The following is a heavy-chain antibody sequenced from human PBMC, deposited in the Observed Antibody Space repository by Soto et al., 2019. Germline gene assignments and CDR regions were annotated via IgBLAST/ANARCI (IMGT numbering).Heavy chain of an antibody. CDR2: LNRDGSST. Sequence: PGGSLRLSCAASGFTLSSYWMHWVRQAPGKGLVWVSRLNRDGSSTIYADSVKGRFTISRDNAKNTLYLQMNSLRAEDTAVYYCAREYGSGSYYTGYWGQGT. V-gene: IGHV3-74*01. CDR1: GFTLSSYW. D-gene: IGHD3-10*01. CDR3: AREYGSGSYYTGY. J-gene: IGHJ4*02.